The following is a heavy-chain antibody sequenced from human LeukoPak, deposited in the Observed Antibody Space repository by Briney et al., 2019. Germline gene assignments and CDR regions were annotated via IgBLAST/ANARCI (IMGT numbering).Heavy chain of an antibody. V-gene: IGHV1-2*02. Sequence: GASVKVSCKASGHTFTGYYMHWVRQAPGQGLEWMGWINPNSGGTNYAQKFQGRVTMTRDTSISTAYMELSRLRSDDTAVYYCARDRIAVAPLGGMDVWGQGTTVTVSS. CDR2: INPNSGGT. CDR1: GHTFTGYY. J-gene: IGHJ6*02. CDR3: ARDRIAVAPLGGMDV. D-gene: IGHD6-19*01.